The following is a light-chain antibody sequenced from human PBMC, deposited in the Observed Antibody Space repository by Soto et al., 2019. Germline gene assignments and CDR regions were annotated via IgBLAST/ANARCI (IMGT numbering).Light chain of an antibody. CDR3: QKYNSVPFT. V-gene: IGKV1-27*01. Sequence: DIQMTQSPSSLSASVGDRVTITCRASQGIGDYLAWYQQRPGRVPRLLIFGASTLQSGVPSRFSGSGSGTDSTLTISSLQPEDVATYYCQKYNSVPFTFGPGTKVNIK. CDR1: QGIGDY. CDR2: GAS. J-gene: IGKJ3*01.